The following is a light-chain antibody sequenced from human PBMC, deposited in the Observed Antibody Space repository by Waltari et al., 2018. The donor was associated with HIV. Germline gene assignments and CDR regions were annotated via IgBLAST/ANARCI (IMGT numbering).Light chain of an antibody. CDR1: SSNIVSNY. CDR2: RND. J-gene: IGLJ2*01. CDR3: ATWDDSLSGVL. Sequence: SVLTQPPSASGTPGQRVTISCSGSSSNIVSNYVFWYQQVPGTAPKLLLYRNDQRPSGVPDRFSGSTSGTSASLAISGLRPEDEADYYCATWDDSLSGVLFGGGTKLTVL. V-gene: IGLV1-47*01.